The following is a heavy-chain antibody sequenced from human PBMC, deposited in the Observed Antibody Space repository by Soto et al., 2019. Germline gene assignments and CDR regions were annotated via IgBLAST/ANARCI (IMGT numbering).Heavy chain of an antibody. D-gene: IGHD3-22*01. Sequence: GASVKVSCKASGYTFAGYYMHWVRQAPGQGLEWMGWINPNSGGTNYAQKFQGRVTMTRDTSISTAYMELSRLRSDDTAVYYCARAQRITMIAVVIMAHDAFDIWGQGTMVTVSS. J-gene: IGHJ3*02. CDR3: ARAQRITMIAVVIMAHDAFDI. CDR1: GYTFAGYY. V-gene: IGHV1-2*02. CDR2: INPNSGGT.